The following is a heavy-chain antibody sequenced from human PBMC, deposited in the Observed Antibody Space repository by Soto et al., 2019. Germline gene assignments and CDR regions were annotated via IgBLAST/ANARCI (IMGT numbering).Heavy chain of an antibody. Sequence: QVQLVESGGGVVQPGRSLRLSCAASGFTFSSYAMHWVRQAPGKGLEWVAVISYDGSNKYYADSVKGRFTISRDNSKNTLYLQMNSLRAEDTAGYYCAYCGGDCYSEYFQHWGQGTLVTVSS. CDR2: ISYDGSNK. CDR1: GFTFSSYA. CDR3: AYCGGDCYSEYFQH. V-gene: IGHV3-30-3*01. J-gene: IGHJ1*01. D-gene: IGHD2-21*02.